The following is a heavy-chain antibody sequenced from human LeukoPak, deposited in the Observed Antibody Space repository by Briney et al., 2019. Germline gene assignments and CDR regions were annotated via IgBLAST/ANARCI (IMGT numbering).Heavy chain of an antibody. CDR1: GGSISSGSYY. CDR3: VVSSGYYYLEY. J-gene: IGHJ4*02. Sequence: PSQTLSLTCTVSGGSISSGSYYWSWIRQPAGKGLEWIGRIYTSGSTNYNPSLKSRVTISVDTSKNQFSLKLSSVTAADTALYYCVVSSGYYYLEYWGQGAQVTVSS. V-gene: IGHV4-61*02. CDR2: IYTSGST. D-gene: IGHD3-22*01.